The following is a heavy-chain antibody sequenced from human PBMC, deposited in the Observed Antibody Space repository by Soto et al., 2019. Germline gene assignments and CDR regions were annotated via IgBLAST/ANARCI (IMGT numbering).Heavy chain of an antibody. V-gene: IGHV1-8*01. D-gene: IGHD3-10*01. CDR1: GNTFTSYD. Sequence: WASVKVSCKASGNTFTSYDINWVRQATGHGLEWMGWINPNSGNIGYAQKFQGRVIMTRDTAIRTAYMEVSRLRSDDTAVYYCARGRASGSYYLLDYWGQGTLVTVSS. J-gene: IGHJ4*02. CDR2: INPNSGNI. CDR3: ARGRASGSYYLLDY.